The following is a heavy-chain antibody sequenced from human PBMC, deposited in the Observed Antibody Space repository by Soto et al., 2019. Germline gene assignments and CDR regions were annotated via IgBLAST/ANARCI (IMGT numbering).Heavy chain of an antibody. D-gene: IGHD4-4*01. CDR3: AKGPGLQLPYYFDY. J-gene: IGHJ4*02. CDR2: ISYDGSNK. CDR1: GFTFSSYG. Sequence: GGSLRLSCAASGFTFSSYGMHWVRQAPGKGLEWVAVISYDGSNKYYADSVKGRFTISRDNSKNTLYLQMNSLRAEDAAVYYCAKGPGLQLPYYFDYWGQGTLVTVSS. V-gene: IGHV3-30*18.